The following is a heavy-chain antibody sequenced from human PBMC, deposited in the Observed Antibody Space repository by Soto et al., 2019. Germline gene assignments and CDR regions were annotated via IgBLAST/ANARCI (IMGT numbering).Heavy chain of an antibody. J-gene: IGHJ4*01. CDR2: FHPEDGET. D-gene: IGHD6-13*01. CDR1: GYTLTELS. Sequence: EASVKVSCKVSGYTLTELSMHWVRQAPGKGLERMGDFHPEDGETIYAQQYQGRVTITEDPSTDTAYMASSSPRSQDTAVYYCATGLEKGEYSSSWYTTKFFDYWGQGTLVTVSS. CDR3: ATGLEKGEYSSSWYTTKFFDY. V-gene: IGHV1-24*01.